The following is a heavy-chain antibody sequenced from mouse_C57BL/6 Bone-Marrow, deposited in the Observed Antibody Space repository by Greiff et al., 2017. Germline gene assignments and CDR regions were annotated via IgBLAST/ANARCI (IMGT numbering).Heavy chain of an antibody. CDR3: TTSYYGTPY. CDR2: IDPENGDT. D-gene: IGHD2-10*01. Sequence: VQLQQSGAELVRPGASVKLSCTASGFNIKDDYMHWVKQRPEQGLEWIGWIDPENGDTAYASKFQGKATITADTSSNTAYLQLSSLTSEDTAVYYCTTSYYGTPYWGQGTTLTVSS. J-gene: IGHJ2*01. V-gene: IGHV14-4*01. CDR1: GFNIKDDY.